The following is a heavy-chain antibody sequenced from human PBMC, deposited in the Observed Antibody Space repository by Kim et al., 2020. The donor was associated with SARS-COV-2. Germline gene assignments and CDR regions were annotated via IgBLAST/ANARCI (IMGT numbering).Heavy chain of an antibody. D-gene: IGHD3-16*01. J-gene: IGHJ5*01. V-gene: IGHV3-53*01. CDR1: GFNVNSNY. CDR2: IYTAVNT. Sequence: GGSLRLSCAASGFNVNSNYISWVRQAPGKGLEWISAIYTAVNTFYINSVRGRFTVSEDNSKNTVYLQMSSLRADDTAVYYCARRVGGTAGPWNSWGQGT. CDR3: ARRVGGTAGPWNS.